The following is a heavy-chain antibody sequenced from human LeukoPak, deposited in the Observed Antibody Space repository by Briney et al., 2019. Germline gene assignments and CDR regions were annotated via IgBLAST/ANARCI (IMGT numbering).Heavy chain of an antibody. D-gene: IGHD2-2*01. CDR1: GFTVSSNY. V-gene: IGHV3-66*01. J-gene: IGHJ4*02. CDR2: IHSGGST. CDR3: AREGKIIVVVPAAVDY. Sequence: GGSLRLSCAASGFTVSSNYMSWVRQAPGKGLEWVSVIHSGGSTYYADSVKGRFTISRDNSKNTLYLQMNSLRAEDTAVYYCAREGKIIVVVPAAVDYWGQGTLVTVSS.